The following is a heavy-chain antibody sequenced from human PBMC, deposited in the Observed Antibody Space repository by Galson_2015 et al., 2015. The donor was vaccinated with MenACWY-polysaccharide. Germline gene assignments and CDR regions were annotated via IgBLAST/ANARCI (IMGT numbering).Heavy chain of an antibody. Sequence: LRLSCAASGLRFSESGMHWVRQAPGKGLEWVAVIQYDGTNKVYADSVKGRFSISRDNSKNTLYLEMNSLRAEDTALYYCAREGSRIVFHAFDVWGQGTMVTVSS. CDR3: AREGSRIVFHAFDV. V-gene: IGHV3-33*01. CDR1: GLRFSESG. CDR2: IQYDGTNK. D-gene: IGHD2-21*01. J-gene: IGHJ3*01.